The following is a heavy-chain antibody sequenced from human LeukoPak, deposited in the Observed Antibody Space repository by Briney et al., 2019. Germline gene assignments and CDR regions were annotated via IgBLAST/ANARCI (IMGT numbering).Heavy chain of an antibody. CDR1: GGSISSHY. CDR2: IYYSGST. J-gene: IGHJ6*03. D-gene: IGHD3-3*01. V-gene: IGHV4-59*11. CDR3: ARSSSYYDFWSGYLSNYYYYMDV. Sequence: SETLSLTCTVSGGSISSHYWSWIRQPPGKGLEWIGYIYYSGSTNYNPSLTSRVTISVDTSKNQFSLKLSSVTAADTAVYYCARSSSYYDFWSGYLSNYYYYMDVWGKGTTVTVSS.